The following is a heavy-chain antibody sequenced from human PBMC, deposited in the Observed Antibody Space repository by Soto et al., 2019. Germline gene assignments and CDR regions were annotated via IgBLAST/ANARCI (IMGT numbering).Heavy chain of an antibody. Sequence: SETLSLPCAVYGYSISSGYYWGWIRQPPGKGLEWIGSIYHSGSTYYNPSLKSRVTISVDTSKNQFSLKLSSVTAADTAVDYCARDGIAVAGKDYYYYYGMDVWGQGTTVTVSS. D-gene: IGHD6-19*01. CDR2: IYHSGST. CDR3: ARDGIAVAGKDYYYYYGMDV. V-gene: IGHV4-38-2*02. J-gene: IGHJ6*02. CDR1: GYSISSGYY.